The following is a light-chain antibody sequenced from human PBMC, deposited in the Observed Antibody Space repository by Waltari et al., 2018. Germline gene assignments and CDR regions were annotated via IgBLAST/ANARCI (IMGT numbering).Light chain of an antibody. V-gene: IGKV3-20*01. CDR1: QTFRSNY. Sequence: EIVLTQSPGTLSLSPGERATLSCRASQTFRSNYLAWYRQKPGQAPRLLIYGVSTRASGIPDRFSGSGSGTDFTLTISRLEPEDFAVYYCQHYDNRPFTFGPGTKVDLK. CDR3: QHYDNRPFT. CDR2: GVS. J-gene: IGKJ3*01.